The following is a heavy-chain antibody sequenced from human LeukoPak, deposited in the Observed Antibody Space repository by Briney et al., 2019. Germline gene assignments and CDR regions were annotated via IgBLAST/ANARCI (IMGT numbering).Heavy chain of an antibody. CDR3: ARGPHTWFDP. V-gene: IGHV4-59*11. Sequence: SETLSLTCAVSGGSINSHYWSWIRQPPGKGLEWIGYIYYSGSTNYNPSLKSRVTISVDTSKNQFSLKLSSVTAADTAVYYCARGPHTWFDPWGRGTLVTVSS. CDR1: GGSINSHY. CDR2: IYYSGST. J-gene: IGHJ5*02.